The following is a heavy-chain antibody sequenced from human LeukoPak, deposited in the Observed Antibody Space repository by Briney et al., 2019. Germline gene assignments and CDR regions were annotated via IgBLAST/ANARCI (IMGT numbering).Heavy chain of an antibody. CDR3: ARTAYCGGDCYSDFQH. D-gene: IGHD2-21*01. J-gene: IGHJ1*01. Sequence: ASVKVSCKASGYTFTGYYMHWVRQAPGQGLEWMGRINPNSSGTNYAQKFQGRVTMTRDTSISTAYMELSRLRSDDTAVYYCARTAYCGGDCYSDFQHWGQGTLVTVSS. CDR1: GYTFTGYY. V-gene: IGHV1-2*06. CDR2: INPNSSGT.